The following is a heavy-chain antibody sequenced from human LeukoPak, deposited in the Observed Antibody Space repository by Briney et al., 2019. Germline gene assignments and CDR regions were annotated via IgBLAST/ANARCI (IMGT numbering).Heavy chain of an antibody. D-gene: IGHD2-8*01. CDR2: INPRGDTT. CDR1: GYIFTTYS. Sequence: ASVKVSCKASGYIFTTYSIHWVRQAPGQGLEWIGMINPRGDTTAYAQEFQGRVTMTSDTSTTTIYMELSSLKSEDTGLYYCARKWSSRDWFDPWGQGTLVTVSS. V-gene: IGHV1-46*01. CDR3: ARKWSSRDWFDP. J-gene: IGHJ5*02.